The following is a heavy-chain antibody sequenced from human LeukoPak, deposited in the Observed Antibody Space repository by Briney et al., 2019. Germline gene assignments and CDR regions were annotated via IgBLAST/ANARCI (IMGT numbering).Heavy chain of an antibody. J-gene: IGHJ5*02. CDR1: GYIFTSYD. Sequence: GASVKVSCKASGYIFTSYDINWVRQATGQRLEWMGWMNPNSGNTGYAQKFQGRVTITRNTSISTAYMELRSLRSDDTAVYYCARLLYYYGSGSLSNWFDPWGQGTLVTVSS. D-gene: IGHD3-10*01. CDR3: ARLLYYYGSGSLSNWFDP. V-gene: IGHV1-8*03. CDR2: MNPNSGNT.